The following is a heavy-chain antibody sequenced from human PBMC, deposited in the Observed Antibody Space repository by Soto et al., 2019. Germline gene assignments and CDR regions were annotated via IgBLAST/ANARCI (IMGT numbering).Heavy chain of an antibody. CDR1: GFTFSNAW. CDR3: TTENYDFWSGYLNYYYYGMDV. V-gene: IGHV3-15*01. Sequence: GGSLRLSCAASGFTFSNAWMSWVRQAPGKGLEWVGRIKSKTDGGTTDYAAPVKGRFTISRDDSKNTLYLQMNSLKTEDTAVYYCTTENYDFWSGYLNYYYYGMDVWGQGTTVTVSS. J-gene: IGHJ6*02. CDR2: IKSKTDGGTT. D-gene: IGHD3-3*01.